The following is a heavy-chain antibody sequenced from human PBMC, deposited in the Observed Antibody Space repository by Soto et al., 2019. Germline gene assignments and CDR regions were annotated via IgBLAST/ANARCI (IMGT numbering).Heavy chain of an antibody. J-gene: IGHJ3*02. D-gene: IGHD3-22*01. CDR2: IYYSGST. CDR1: GGSSGGGDYY. CDR3: ARNADSSGYYSI. V-gene: IGHV4-30-4*01. Sequence: PSETLSLTCSVSGGSSGGGDYYWSWIRQPPGKGLEWIGYIYYSGSTYYNPSLKSRVTISVDTSKNQFSLKLSSVTAADTAVYYCARNADSSGYYSIWGQGTMVTVS.